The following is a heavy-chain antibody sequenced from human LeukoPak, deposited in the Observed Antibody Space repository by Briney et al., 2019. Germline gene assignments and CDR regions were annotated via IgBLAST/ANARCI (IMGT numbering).Heavy chain of an antibody. D-gene: IGHD6-13*01. CDR2: IYYSGST. Sequence: PSETLSLTCTVSGGSISSYYWSWIRQPPGKGLEWIGYIYYSGSTYYNPSLKSRVTISVDTSKNQFSLKLSSVTAADTAVYYCARRIAAAGRIFDYWGQGTLVTVSS. V-gene: IGHV4-59*04. J-gene: IGHJ4*02. CDR3: ARRIAAAGRIFDY. CDR1: GGSISSYY.